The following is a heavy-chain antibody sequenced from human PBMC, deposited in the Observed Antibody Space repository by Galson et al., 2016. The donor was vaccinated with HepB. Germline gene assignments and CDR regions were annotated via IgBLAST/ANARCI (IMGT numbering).Heavy chain of an antibody. Sequence: SLRLSCAASGFTFRNYGMTWVRQAPGKGLEWVSSISSSSSYIYYADSVKGRFTISRDNAKNSLYLQMNSLRAEDTAVYYCTGGILTGYPYYFDYWGQGTLVTVSS. J-gene: IGHJ4*02. CDR1: GFTFRNYG. CDR3: TGGILTGYPYYFDY. D-gene: IGHD3-9*01. CDR2: ISSSSSYI. V-gene: IGHV3-21*01.